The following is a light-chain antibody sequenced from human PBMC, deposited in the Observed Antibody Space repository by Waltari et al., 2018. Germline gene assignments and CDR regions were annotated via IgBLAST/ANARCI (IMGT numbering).Light chain of an antibody. J-gene: IGLJ2*01. CDR1: SSDVGGYNY. Sequence: QSALTQPRSVSGSPGQSVTISCPGTSSDVGGYNYVSWYQQHPYKAPKLMIYDVNKRPSGVPDRFSGSKSGNTASLTISGLQAEDEADYYCCSYAGTYTSYMFFGGGTKLTVL. CDR2: DVN. CDR3: CSYAGTYTSYMF. V-gene: IGLV2-11*01.